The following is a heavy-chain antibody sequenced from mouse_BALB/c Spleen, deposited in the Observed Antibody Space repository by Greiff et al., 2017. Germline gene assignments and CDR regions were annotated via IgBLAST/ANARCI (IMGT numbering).Heavy chain of an antibody. CDR3: ASMITTDYAMDY. V-gene: IGHV1-39*01. D-gene: IGHD2-4*01. Sequence: EVNLVESGPELEKPGASVKISCKASGYSFTGYNMNWVKQSNGKSLEWIGNIDPYYGGTSYNQKFKGKATLTVDKSSSTAYMQLKSLTSEDSAVYYCASMITTDYAMDYWGQGTSVTVSS. CDR1: GYSFTGYN. CDR2: IDPYYGGT. J-gene: IGHJ4*01.